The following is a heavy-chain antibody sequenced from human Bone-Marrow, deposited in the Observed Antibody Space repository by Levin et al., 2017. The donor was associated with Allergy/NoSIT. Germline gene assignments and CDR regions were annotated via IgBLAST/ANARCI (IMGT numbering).Heavy chain of an antibody. CDR3: AREHGY. J-gene: IGHJ4*02. CDR2: ISSGSDII. V-gene: IGHV3-48*01. CDR1: GFKFSVFA. Sequence: LSLTCAASGFKFSVFAMNWVRQAPGKGLEWLSYISSGSDIIYYADSVKGRFTISRDNSRDSVFLQMDGLRAEDTAVYYCAREHGYWGQGIRVAVSS.